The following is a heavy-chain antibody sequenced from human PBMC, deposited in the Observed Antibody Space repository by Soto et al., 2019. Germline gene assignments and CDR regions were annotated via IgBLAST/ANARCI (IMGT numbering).Heavy chain of an antibody. CDR3: TGGVTANYMGGDAFEF. Sequence: QGLLVQSGAEVKAPGSSVKVSCKAAGGTFSSYTVSWVRQDPGQGLDYLGGIMPISNTATYAENFQGRVTITADLSTSTVYIEVHSLRSDDTALYYCTGGVTANYMGGDAFEFWGMGTQVTVS. D-gene: IGHD3-16*01. CDR1: GGTFSSYT. J-gene: IGHJ4*02. V-gene: IGHV1-69*01. CDR2: IMPISNTA.